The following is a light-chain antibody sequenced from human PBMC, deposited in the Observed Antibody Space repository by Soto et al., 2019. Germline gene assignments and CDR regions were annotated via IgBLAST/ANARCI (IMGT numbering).Light chain of an antibody. V-gene: IGKV3-15*01. CDR2: GAS. CDR1: QSVSSN. CDR3: QQYDNWPPYT. J-gene: IGKJ2*01. Sequence: EIVMTQSPATLSVSPGERATLSCRASQSVSSNLAWYQQKPGQAPRLLFYGASTRATGIPARFSGSGSGTEFTLTSSSLPSEDFAVYYCQQYDNWPPYTFGQGTKLQIK.